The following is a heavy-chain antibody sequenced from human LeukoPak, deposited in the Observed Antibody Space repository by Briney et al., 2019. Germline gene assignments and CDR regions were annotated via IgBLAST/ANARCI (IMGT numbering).Heavy chain of an antibody. V-gene: IGHV4-59*01. CDR3: AVGYNYGYLDY. Sequence: SETLSLTCTVSGASISSDYWSWIRQPPGKGLEWIGYIYYSGSTKYNPSLKSRVTISLDTSKNQFSLKLSSLTAVDTAVYYCAVGYNYGYLDYWGQGTLVTVSS. D-gene: IGHD5-18*01. CDR2: IYYSGST. J-gene: IGHJ4*02. CDR1: GASISSDY.